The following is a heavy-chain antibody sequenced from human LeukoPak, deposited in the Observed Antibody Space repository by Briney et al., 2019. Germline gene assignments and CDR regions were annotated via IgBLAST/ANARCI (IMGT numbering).Heavy chain of an antibody. Sequence: ASVKVSCKASGYTFTSYGISWVRQAPGQGLEWMGWISAYTGNTNYAQKLQGRVTMTTDTSTSTAYMELRSLRSDDTAVYYCARDSPFGQWLVSGYYYMDVWGKGTTVTVSS. D-gene: IGHD6-19*01. CDR1: GYTFTSYG. CDR2: ISAYTGNT. V-gene: IGHV1-18*01. CDR3: ARDSPFGQWLVSGYYYMDV. J-gene: IGHJ6*03.